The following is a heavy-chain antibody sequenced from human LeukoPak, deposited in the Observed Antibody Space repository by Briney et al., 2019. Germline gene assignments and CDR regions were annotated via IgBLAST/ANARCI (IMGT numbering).Heavy chain of an antibody. V-gene: IGHV3-48*04. Sequence: GGSLRLSCAASGFTFSSYAMSWVRQAPGKGPEWISYISGSGSSIYYADSAKGRFTISRDNAENSLFLQMHGLTVDDTAMYYCARLPITVTTLDYWGQGTLVTVSS. CDR1: GFTFSSYA. CDR3: ARLPITVTTLDY. J-gene: IGHJ4*02. D-gene: IGHD4-17*01. CDR2: ISGSGSSI.